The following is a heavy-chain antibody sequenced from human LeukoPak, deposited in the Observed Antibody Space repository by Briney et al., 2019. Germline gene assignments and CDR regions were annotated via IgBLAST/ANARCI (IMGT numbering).Heavy chain of an antibody. CDR3: AGGATRPTTL. Sequence: SETLSLTCTVSGGSISSYYWSWIRQPPGKGLEWIGYIYYSGSTNYNPSLKSRVTISVDTSKNQLSLKLSSVTAADTAVYYCAGGATRPTTLWGQGTLVTVSS. V-gene: IGHV4-59*01. CDR2: IYYSGST. J-gene: IGHJ4*02. CDR1: GGSISSYY. D-gene: IGHD1-26*01.